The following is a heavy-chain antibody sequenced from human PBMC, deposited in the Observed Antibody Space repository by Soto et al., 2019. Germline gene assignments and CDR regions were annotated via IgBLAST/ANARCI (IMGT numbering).Heavy chain of an antibody. D-gene: IGHD3-3*01. V-gene: IGHV3-23*01. Sequence: GGSLRLSCAASGFTFSSYAMSWVRQAPGKGLEWVSAISGSGGSTYYADSVKGRFTISRDNSKNTLYLQMNSLRAEDTAVYYCAKGSAVFGVVTNFDYWGQGTLVTVSS. CDR1: GFTFSSYA. J-gene: IGHJ4*02. CDR3: AKGSAVFGVVTNFDY. CDR2: ISGSGGST.